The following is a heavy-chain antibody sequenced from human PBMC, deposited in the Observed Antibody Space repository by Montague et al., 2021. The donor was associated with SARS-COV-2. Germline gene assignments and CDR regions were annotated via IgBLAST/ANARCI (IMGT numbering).Heavy chain of an antibody. CDR3: ARDQTVLEWIWYGMDV. CDR1: GGSFSTYY. J-gene: IGHJ6*02. D-gene: IGHD3-3*01. V-gene: IGHV4-34*01. CDR2: IDHSGST. Sequence: TLSLTCAVYGGSFSTYYWAWIRQSPGKGLEWIGDIDHSGSTNYNPSLKSRVSVSVDTSSSQFSLHLTSVTAADAAVYYCARDQTVLEWIWYGMDVWGPGTTVTVSS.